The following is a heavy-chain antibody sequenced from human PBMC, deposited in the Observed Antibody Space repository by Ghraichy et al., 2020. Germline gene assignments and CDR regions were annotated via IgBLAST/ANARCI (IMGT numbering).Heavy chain of an antibody. D-gene: IGHD2-2*01. CDR1: GFTFSSYS. CDR3: ARDADCSSTSCDYYYYYGMDV. Sequence: GGSLRLSCAASGFTFSSYSMNWVRQAPGKGLEWVSSISSSSSSIYYADSVKGRFTISRDNAKNSLYLQMNSLRAEDTAVYYCARDADCSSTSCDYYYYYGMDVWGQGTTVTVSS. J-gene: IGHJ6*02. CDR2: ISSSSSSI. V-gene: IGHV3-21*01.